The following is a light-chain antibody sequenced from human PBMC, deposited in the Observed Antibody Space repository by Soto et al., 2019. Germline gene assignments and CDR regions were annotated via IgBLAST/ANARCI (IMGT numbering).Light chain of an antibody. J-gene: IGLJ1*01. Sequence: QSVLTQPASVSGSPGQSITISCTGTSSDVGGYNYVSWYQQHPGKAPKLMIYDVTNRPSGVSNRFSGSKSGNTASLTISGLQAEDEADYYCSSCTTSSTLYVFGTGTKVT. CDR1: SSDVGGYNY. CDR3: SSCTTSSTLYV. CDR2: DVT. V-gene: IGLV2-14*01.